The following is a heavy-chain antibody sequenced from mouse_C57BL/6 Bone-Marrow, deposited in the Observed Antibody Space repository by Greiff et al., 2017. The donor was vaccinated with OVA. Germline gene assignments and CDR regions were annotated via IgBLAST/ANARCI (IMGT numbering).Heavy chain of an antibody. D-gene: IGHD1-1*01. J-gene: IGHJ3*01. CDR1: GFSLSTFGMG. CDR2: IWWDDDK. V-gene: IGHV8-8*01. Sequence: ESGPGILQPSQTLCLTCSFSGFSLSTFGMGVGWIRQPSGKGLEWLAHIWWDDDKYYNPALKSRLTISKDTSNNQVFLKIANVDTADTATYYCARRHYYGSSGFAYWGQGTLVTVSA. CDR3: ARRHYYGSSGFAY.